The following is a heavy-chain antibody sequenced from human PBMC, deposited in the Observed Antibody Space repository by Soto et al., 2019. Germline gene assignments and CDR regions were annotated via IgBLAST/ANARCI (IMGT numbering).Heavy chain of an antibody. Sequence: SETLSLTCTVSGGSISSSSYYWGWIRQPPGKGLEWIGSIYYSGSTYYNPSLKSRVTISVDTSKNQFSLKLSSVTAADTAVYYCARRGVYYYYYGMDVWGQGTTVTVSS. CDR1: GGSISSSSYY. CDR2: IYYSGST. J-gene: IGHJ6*02. CDR3: ARRGVYYYYYGMDV. V-gene: IGHV4-39*01.